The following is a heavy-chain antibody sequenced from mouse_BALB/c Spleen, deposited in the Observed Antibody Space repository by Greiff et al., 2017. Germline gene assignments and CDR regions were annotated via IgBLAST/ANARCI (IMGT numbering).Heavy chain of an antibody. CDR3: ARGGDYYGNFDY. Sequence: EVMLVESGGGLVKPGGSLKLSCAASGFTFSSYAMSWVRQSPEKRLEWVAEISSGGSYTYYPDTVTGRFTISRDNAKNTLYLEMSSLRSEDTAMYYCARGGDYYGNFDYWGQGTTLTVSS. CDR1: GFTFSSYA. V-gene: IGHV5-9-4*01. J-gene: IGHJ2*01. D-gene: IGHD2-1*01. CDR2: ISSGGSYT.